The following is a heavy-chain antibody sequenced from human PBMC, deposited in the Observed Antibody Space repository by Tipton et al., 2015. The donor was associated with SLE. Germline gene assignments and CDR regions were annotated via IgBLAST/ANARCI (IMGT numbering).Heavy chain of an antibody. Sequence: GSLRLSCAASGFTFSSYEMNWVRQAPGKGLEWVSYISSSGSTIYYADSVKGRFTISRDNAKNSLYLQMNSLRAEDTAVYYCAKEGPKHGGWRLSGSYPFDYWGQGTLVTVSS. CDR2: ISSSGSTI. V-gene: IGHV3-48*03. CDR3: AKEGPKHGGWRLSGSYPFDY. J-gene: IGHJ4*02. CDR1: GFTFSSYE. D-gene: IGHD1-26*01.